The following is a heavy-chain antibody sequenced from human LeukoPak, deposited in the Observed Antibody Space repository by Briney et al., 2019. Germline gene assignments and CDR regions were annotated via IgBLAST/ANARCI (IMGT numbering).Heavy chain of an antibody. Sequence: GASVKVSCKASGYTFTGYYMHWVRQAPGQGLEWMGWISAYNGNTNYAQKLQGRVTMTTDTSTSTAYMELRSLRSDDTAVYYCARDLRRGGYSGYDSIGDWFDPWGQGTLVTVSS. D-gene: IGHD5-12*01. CDR1: GYTFTGYY. J-gene: IGHJ5*02. CDR2: ISAYNGNT. CDR3: ARDLRRGGYSGYDSIGDWFDP. V-gene: IGHV1-18*04.